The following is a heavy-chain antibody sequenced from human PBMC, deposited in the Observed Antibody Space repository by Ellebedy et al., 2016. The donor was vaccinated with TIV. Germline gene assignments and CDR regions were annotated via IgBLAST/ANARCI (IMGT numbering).Heavy chain of an antibody. Sequence: GESLKISXVASGFTISNYTMTWVRQAPGKGLQWVSAINFSSRYKDCPDSLQGRFTISRDNTKNTVYLHINNLRVEDTGVYYCARGEARFDFWNYYGTPAFDQWGQGALVTVSS. CDR1: GFTISNYT. V-gene: IGHV3-21*03. D-gene: IGHD3-3*01. J-gene: IGHJ4*02. CDR2: INFSSRYK. CDR3: ARGEARFDFWNYYGTPAFDQ.